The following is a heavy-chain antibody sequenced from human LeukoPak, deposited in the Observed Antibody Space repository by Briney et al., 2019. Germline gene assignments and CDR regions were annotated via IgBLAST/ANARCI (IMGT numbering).Heavy chain of an antibody. Sequence: GGSLRLSCAASGFTFDDYGMSWVRQAPGKGLEWVSGINWNSGSIGYADSVKGRFTISRDNAKNSLYLQMNSLRAEDTALYYCAKDSDYDYVWGSFDYWGQGTLVTVSS. D-gene: IGHD3-16*01. V-gene: IGHV3-20*04. CDR2: INWNSGSI. J-gene: IGHJ4*02. CDR3: AKDSDYDYVWGSFDY. CDR1: GFTFDDYG.